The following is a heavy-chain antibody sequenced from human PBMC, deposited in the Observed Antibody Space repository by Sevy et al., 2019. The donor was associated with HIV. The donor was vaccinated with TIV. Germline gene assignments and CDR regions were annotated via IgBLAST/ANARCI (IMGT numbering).Heavy chain of an antibody. V-gene: IGHV3-7*01. Sequence: GESLKISCAASGFSLDSYWMSWVRQTPGKGLEWVANIKQDGSVTYYVDSVKGRFTISRDNARNLVYRQMNSLRVEDTALYYCVRAVAAHDSFWGQGTLVTVSS. CDR3: VRAVAAHDSF. CDR2: IKQDGSVT. CDR1: GFSLDSYW. D-gene: IGHD6-13*01. J-gene: IGHJ4*02.